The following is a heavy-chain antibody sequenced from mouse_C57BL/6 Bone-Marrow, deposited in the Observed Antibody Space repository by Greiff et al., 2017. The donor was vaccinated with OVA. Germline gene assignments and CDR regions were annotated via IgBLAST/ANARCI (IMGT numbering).Heavy chain of an antibody. J-gene: IGHJ2*01. CDR1: GYTFTSYD. V-gene: IGHV1-85*01. CDR3: TSNWYYFDY. CDR2: IYPRDGST. Sequence: VQLQESGPELVKPGASVKLSCKASGYTFTSYDINWVKQRPGQGLEWIGWIYPRDGSTKYNEKFKGKATLTVDTSSSTAYMELHSLTSEDTAVYYCTSNWYYFDYWGQGTTLTVSS. D-gene: IGHD4-1*01.